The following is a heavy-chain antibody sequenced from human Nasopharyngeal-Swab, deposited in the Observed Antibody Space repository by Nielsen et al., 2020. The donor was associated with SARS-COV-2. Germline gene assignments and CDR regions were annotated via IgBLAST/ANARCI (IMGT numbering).Heavy chain of an antibody. J-gene: IGHJ4*02. D-gene: IGHD6-13*01. V-gene: IGHV4-39*02. CDR2: IFHSGSA. CDR3: ARSSWFWDLDY. Sequence: SETLSLTCTVSGGSIRSSTFYWGWIRQPPGKGLEWIGSIFHSGSAYYNPSLQRRVTLSVDPSKNTFSLKLSSVTAADTAIYYCARSSWFWDLDYWGQGTLVPVSA. CDR1: GGSIRSSTFY.